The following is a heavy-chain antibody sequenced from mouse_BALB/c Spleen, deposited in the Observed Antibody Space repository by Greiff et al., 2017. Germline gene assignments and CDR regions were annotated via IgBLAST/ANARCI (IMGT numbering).Heavy chain of an antibody. D-gene: IGHD2-14*01. Sequence: EVQVVESGGGLVQPGGSRKLSCAASGFTFSSFGMHWVRQAPEKGLEWVAYISSGSSTIYYADTVKGRFTISRDNPKNTLFLQMTSLRSEDTAMYYCARLGYDRVDYWGQGTTLTVSS. CDR1: GFTFSSFG. CDR3: ARLGYDRVDY. CDR2: ISSGSSTI. V-gene: IGHV5-17*02. J-gene: IGHJ2*01.